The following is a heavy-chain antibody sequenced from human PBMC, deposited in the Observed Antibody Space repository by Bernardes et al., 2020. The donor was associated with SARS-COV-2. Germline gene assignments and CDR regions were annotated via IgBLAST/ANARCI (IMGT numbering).Heavy chain of an antibody. CDR3: ARDEYDFWSGYHPVYYYYGMDV. CDR1: GFNFSINS. V-gene: IGHV3-21*01. CDR2: ISSTGIYI. D-gene: IGHD3-3*01. J-gene: IGHJ6*02. Sequence: GGSLRLSCAASGFNFSINSMSWVRQAPGKGLEWVSSISSTGIYIYYGDSVKGRFTISRDNAGNSLYLQMNSLTAEDTAVYYCARDEYDFWSGYHPVYYYYGMDVWGQGTTVTVSS.